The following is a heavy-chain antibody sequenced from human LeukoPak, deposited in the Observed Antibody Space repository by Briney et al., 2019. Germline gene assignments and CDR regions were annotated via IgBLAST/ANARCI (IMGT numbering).Heavy chain of an antibody. J-gene: IGHJ4*02. V-gene: IGHV3-30*02. Sequence: PGGSLRLSCAASGFTFSSYWMSWVRQAPGKGLEWVAFIRYDGSNKYYADSVKGRFTISRDNSKNTLYLQMNSLRAEDTAVYYCAKDSSVYYYDSRNFDYWGQGTLVTVSS. CDR3: AKDSSVYYYDSRNFDY. CDR2: IRYDGSNK. D-gene: IGHD3-22*01. CDR1: GFTFSSYW.